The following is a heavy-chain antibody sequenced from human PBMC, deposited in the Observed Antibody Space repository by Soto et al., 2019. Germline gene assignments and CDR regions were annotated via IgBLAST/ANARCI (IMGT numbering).Heavy chain of an antibody. CDR2: IYYSGST. V-gene: IGHV4-30-4*01. Sequence: PSETLSLTCTVSGGSISSGDYYWSWIRQPPGKGLEWIGYIYYSGSTYYNPSLKSRVTISVDTSKNQFSLKLSSVTAADTAVYYCARADYDILTGYHKHFDYWGQATLVTVSS. D-gene: IGHD3-9*01. CDR1: GGSISSGDYY. CDR3: ARADYDILTGYHKHFDY. J-gene: IGHJ4*02.